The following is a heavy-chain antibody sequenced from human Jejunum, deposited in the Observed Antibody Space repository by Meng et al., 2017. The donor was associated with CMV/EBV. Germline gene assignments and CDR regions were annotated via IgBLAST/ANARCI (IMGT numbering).Heavy chain of an antibody. CDR3: ARGPGASTREGFDH. D-gene: IGHD1-26*01. J-gene: IGHJ4*02. V-gene: IGHV4-4*07. CDR2: FYSSDTY. CDR1: GDSINNYY. Sequence: QVQVQESGPGLVKPSEPLSLTCTVSGDSINNYYWSWIRQAAGKGLEWIGRFYSSDTYNYHPSLNSRVTMSLDTSKKQFSLILSSVTAADTARYYCARGPGASTREGFDHWGLGTLVTVSS.